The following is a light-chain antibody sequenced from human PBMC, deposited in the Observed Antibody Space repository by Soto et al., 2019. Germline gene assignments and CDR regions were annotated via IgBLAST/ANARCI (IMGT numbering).Light chain of an antibody. Sequence: DIVMSQTPLSLSVTPGQPASISCRSSQSLLSSGGETYLFWYLXRQGQSPQLXIYEVSNRISAVPDRFSGSGSGTDLTMKISRVEAEDAGVYYGMQSTQLPLTFGQGTRLEIK. J-gene: IGKJ5*01. CDR3: MQSTQLPLT. CDR1: QSLLSSGGETY. CDR2: EVS. V-gene: IGKV2D-29*02.